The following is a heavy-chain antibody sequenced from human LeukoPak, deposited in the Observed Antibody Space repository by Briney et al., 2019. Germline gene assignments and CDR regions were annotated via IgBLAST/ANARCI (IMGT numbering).Heavy chain of an antibody. CDR2: ISYDGSNK. CDR3: ARRPVVVTAISPWYFDL. V-gene: IGHV3-30*14. Sequence: GGSLRLSCAASGFTFSSYAMHWVRQAPGKGLEWVTLISYDGSNKYYADSVKGRFTISRDNSKNTLYLQMNSLRAEDTAVYYCARRPVVVTAISPWYFDLWGRGTLVTVSS. D-gene: IGHD2-21*02. J-gene: IGHJ2*01. CDR1: GFTFSSYA.